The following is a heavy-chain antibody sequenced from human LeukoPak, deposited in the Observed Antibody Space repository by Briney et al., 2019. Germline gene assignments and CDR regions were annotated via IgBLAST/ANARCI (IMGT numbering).Heavy chain of an antibody. V-gene: IGHV1-8*01. CDR3: ASSRATPGLVAADPNGWFDP. D-gene: IGHD6-13*01. Sequence: GASVKVSCKASGYTFTSFDINWGRQAPGQGLEWRGWMNPNSGNRGPAQKFQRRVTMTRDTSISTAYMELSTLKSEDTALYYCASSRATPGLVAADPNGWFDPWGQGTPVTVSS. CDR1: GYTFTSFD. CDR2: MNPNSGNR. J-gene: IGHJ5*02.